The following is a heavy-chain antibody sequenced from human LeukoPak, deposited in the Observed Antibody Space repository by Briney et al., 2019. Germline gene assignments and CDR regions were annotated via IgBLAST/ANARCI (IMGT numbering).Heavy chain of an antibody. CDR2: ISSSSSYI. V-gene: IGHV3-21*01. CDR1: GFTFSSYS. J-gene: IGHJ4*02. D-gene: IGHD1-26*01. CDR3: ARDYSGSFNFDY. Sequence: GGSLRLSCAASGFTFSSYSMNWVRQAPGKGLEWVSSISSSSSYIYYADSVKGRFTISRDYAKGSLYLQMNSLRAEDTAVCYCARDYSGSFNFDYWGQGTLVTVSS.